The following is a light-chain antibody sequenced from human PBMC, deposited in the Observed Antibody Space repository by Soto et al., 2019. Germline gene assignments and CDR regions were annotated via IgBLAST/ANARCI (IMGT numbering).Light chain of an antibody. CDR1: TSDVGAYNF. CDR2: HVT. V-gene: IGLV2-14*01. J-gene: IGLJ1*01. Sequence: QSVLSQPASVSASPGQSITISCTGSTSDVGAYNFVSWYQQHPGKAPKLMIYHVTDRPSGISNRFSGSKSGNTASLTISGLQADGEADYYCSSYTSSKTVVFGTGTKLTVL. CDR3: SSYTSSKTVV.